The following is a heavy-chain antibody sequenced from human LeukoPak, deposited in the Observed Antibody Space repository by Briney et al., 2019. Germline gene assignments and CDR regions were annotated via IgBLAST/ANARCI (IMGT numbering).Heavy chain of an antibody. CDR1: GGTFSSYA. CDR3: AGDLLGYCSSTSCPRTGYGMDV. V-gene: IGHV1-69*13. CDR2: IIPIFGTA. D-gene: IGHD2-2*01. Sequence: SVKVSCKASGGTFSSYAISWVRQAPGQGLEWMGGIIPIFGTANYAQKFQGRVTITADESTSTAYMELSSLRSEDTAVYYCAGDLLGYCSSTSCPRTGYGMDVWGKGTTVTVSS. J-gene: IGHJ6*04.